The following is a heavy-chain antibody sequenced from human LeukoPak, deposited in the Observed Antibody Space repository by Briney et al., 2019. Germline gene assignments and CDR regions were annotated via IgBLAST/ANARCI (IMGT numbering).Heavy chain of an antibody. CDR3: VRGVRTAGTGAFDI. CDR1: GFTFDDYG. D-gene: IGHD6-13*01. J-gene: IGHJ3*02. CDR2: INWNGGST. V-gene: IGHV3-20*04. Sequence: GGSLRLSCAASGFTFDDYGMSWVRQPPGKGLEWVSGINWNGGSTGYADSVKGRFTISRDNAKNSLYLQMNSLRAEDTALYFCVRGVRTAGTGAFDIWGQGTMVTVSS.